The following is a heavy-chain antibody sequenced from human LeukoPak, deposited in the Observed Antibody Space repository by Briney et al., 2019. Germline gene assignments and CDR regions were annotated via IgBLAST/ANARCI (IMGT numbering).Heavy chain of an antibody. CDR1: GGSIGTSSYY. CDR3: TRGQGYGSVFDY. Sequence: SETLSLTCTVSGGSIGTSSYYWGWIRQPPGKGLEWIGSIYYSGSTYYNPSLKSRVTVSGDTSKNQFSLKLSSVTAADTAVYYSTRGQGYGSVFDYWGQGTLVTVSS. CDR2: IYYSGST. J-gene: IGHJ4*02. V-gene: IGHV4-39*07. D-gene: IGHD3-10*01.